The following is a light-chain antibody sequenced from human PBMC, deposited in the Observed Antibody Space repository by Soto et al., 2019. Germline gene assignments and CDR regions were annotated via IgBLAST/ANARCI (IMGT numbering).Light chain of an antibody. CDR3: CSYAGSYTFV. CDR2: DVS. V-gene: IGLV2-11*01. Sequence: QSALTQPRSVSGSPGQSVTISCTGTSSDVGGYNYVSWYQQHPGKAPKLIIYDVSKRPSGVPDRFSGSKSANTASLTISGLQAEDEAHYYCCSYAGSYTFVFGSRSKVTVL. CDR1: SSDVGGYNY. J-gene: IGLJ1*01.